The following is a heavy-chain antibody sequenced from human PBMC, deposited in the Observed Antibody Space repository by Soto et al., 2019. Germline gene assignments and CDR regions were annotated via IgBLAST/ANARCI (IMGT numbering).Heavy chain of an antibody. V-gene: IGHV3-9*01. CDR2: FSWNSGTI. D-gene: IGHD3-10*01. CDR3: SRSAGSGTYLYYMDV. CDR1: GFTFDDYA. Sequence: GGSLRLSCAASGFTFDDYAMHWVRQAPGKGLEWVSGFSWNSGTIGYADSVKGRFTISRDNAKNSLYLQMNSLRAEETALYYCSRSAGSGTYLYYMDVWGKGTTVTVSS. J-gene: IGHJ6*03.